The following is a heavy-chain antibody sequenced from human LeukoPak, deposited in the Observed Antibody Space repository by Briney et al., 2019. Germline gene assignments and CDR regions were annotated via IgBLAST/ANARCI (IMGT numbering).Heavy chain of an antibody. J-gene: IGHJ3*02. D-gene: IGHD6-19*01. CDR3: ARDYSSGWTDAFDI. CDR2: ISSSSSTI. CDR1: GFTFSSYS. Sequence: GGSLRLSCAASGFTFSSYSMNWVRQAPGKGLEWVSYISSSSSTIYYADSVKGRFTISRDNAKNSLYLQMNSLRAEDTAVYYCARDYSSGWTDAFDIWGQGTMVTVSS. V-gene: IGHV3-48*04.